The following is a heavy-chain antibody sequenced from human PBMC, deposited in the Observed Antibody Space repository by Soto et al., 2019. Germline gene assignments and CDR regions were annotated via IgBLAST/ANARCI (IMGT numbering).Heavy chain of an antibody. D-gene: IGHD3-10*01. CDR2: IYYSGST. Sequence: SETLSLTCTVSGGSISSSSYYWGWIRQPPGKGLEWIGSIYYSGSTYYNPSLKSRVTISVDTSKNQFSLKLSSVTAADTAVYYCARHDYGSGSPNWFDPWGQGTLVT. J-gene: IGHJ5*02. V-gene: IGHV4-39*01. CDR3: ARHDYGSGSPNWFDP. CDR1: GGSISSSSYY.